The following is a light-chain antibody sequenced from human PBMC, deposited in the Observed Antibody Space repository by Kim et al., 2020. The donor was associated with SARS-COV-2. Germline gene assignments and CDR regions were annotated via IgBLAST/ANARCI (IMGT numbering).Light chain of an antibody. CDR1: SLRSYY. CDR2: GRN. CDR3: NSRDSTGKRWV. J-gene: IGLJ1*01. Sequence: SSELTQDPAVSVALVQTVKITCQGDSLRSYYASWYQQKPGQAPILVIYGRNNRPSGIPDRFSGSSSVNTASLTITGAQAEDEADYYCNSRDSTGKRWVFGTGTKVTVL. V-gene: IGLV3-19*01.